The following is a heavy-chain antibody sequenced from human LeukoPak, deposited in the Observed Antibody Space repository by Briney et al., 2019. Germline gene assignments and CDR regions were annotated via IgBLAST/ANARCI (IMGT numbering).Heavy chain of an antibody. CDR1: GFTFDDYG. V-gene: IGHV3-23*01. D-gene: IGHD5-18*01. J-gene: IGHJ4*02. Sequence: PGGSLRLSCAASGFTFDDYGMSWVRQAPGKGLEWVSAISGSGGSTYYADSVKGRFTISRDNSKNTLYLQMNSLRAEDTAVYYCASGPGYSYGFDYWGQGTLVTVSS. CDR3: ASGPGYSYGFDY. CDR2: ISGSGGST.